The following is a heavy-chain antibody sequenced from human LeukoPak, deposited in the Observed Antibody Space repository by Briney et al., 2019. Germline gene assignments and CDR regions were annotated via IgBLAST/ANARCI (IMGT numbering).Heavy chain of an antibody. Sequence: SETLSLTCTVSGDSIISGDYYWSWLRQPPGKGLEWIGYIYYSGNTYQNPSLKSRAAMSVDTSKNQFSLKLSSATAADTAVYYCARPSYLYDSSGYKTEAFDIWGQGTMVTVSS. D-gene: IGHD3-22*01. CDR3: ARPSYLYDSSGYKTEAFDI. CDR1: GDSIISGDYY. CDR2: IYYSGNT. J-gene: IGHJ3*02. V-gene: IGHV4-30-4*02.